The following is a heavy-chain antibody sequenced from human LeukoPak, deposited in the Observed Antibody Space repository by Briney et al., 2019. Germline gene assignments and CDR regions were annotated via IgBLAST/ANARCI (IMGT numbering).Heavy chain of an antibody. V-gene: IGHV3-21*01. Sequence: GGSLRLSCAGSGFPFSGYSMNWVRQTPGKGLEWVSSMSILSGITYYAESVKGRFTISGDNAKNSLYLQMNSLRAEDTAVYYCARGYCSSTSCYELNYYYYYMDVWGKGTTVTVSS. CDR1: GFPFSGYS. D-gene: IGHD2-2*01. J-gene: IGHJ6*03. CDR3: ARGYCSSTSCYELNYYYYYMDV. CDR2: MSILSGIT.